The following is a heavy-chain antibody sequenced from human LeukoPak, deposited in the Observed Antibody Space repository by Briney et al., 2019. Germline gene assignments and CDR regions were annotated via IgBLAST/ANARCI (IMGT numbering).Heavy chain of an antibody. J-gene: IGHJ4*02. Sequence: PGGSLRLSCAAAGFTFSSYGMHWVRQAPGKGLEWLAVLSFDGINKYYTDSVKGRFTISRDNSKNTLYLQMISLRPEDTAVYFCAKRRSAFGGVMVTGNFDYWGQGALVTVSS. V-gene: IGHV3-30*18. CDR2: LSFDGINK. D-gene: IGHD3-16*01. CDR1: GFTFSSYG. CDR3: AKRRSAFGGVMVTGNFDY.